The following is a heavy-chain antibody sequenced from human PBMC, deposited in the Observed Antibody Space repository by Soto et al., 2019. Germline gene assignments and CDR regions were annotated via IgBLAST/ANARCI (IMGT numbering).Heavy chain of an antibody. CDR2: ISYDGTNK. CDR1: LFTFRCFG. CDR3: AKAVPPFVVVTASEY. V-gene: IGHV3-30*18. J-gene: IGHJ4*02. Sequence: GLSCAASLFTFRCFGTPWVRQAPGKGLEWVAVISYDGTNKYYADSVKGRFTISRDNSKNTLYLQINSMRAEDTAVYYCAKAVPPFVVVTASEYWGQGTLVTVSP. D-gene: IGHD2-21*02.